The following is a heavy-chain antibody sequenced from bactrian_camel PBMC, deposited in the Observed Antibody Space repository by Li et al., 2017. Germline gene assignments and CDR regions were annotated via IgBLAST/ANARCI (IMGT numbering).Heavy chain of an antibody. D-gene: IGHD6*01. V-gene: IGHV3S53*01. CDR3: VDDCYGSRYYLARRTND. CDR1: GYSSIVNC. Sequence: VQLVESGGGSVDAGGSLRLSCAASGYSSIVNCMGRYRQGIGEEREGVAAIFTSDDSTYYTDSVKGRFTISRENDKNTVYLQMNNLKPEDTAIYYCVDDCYGSRYYLARRTNDWGQGTQVTVS. J-gene: IGHJ4*01. CDR2: IFTSDDST.